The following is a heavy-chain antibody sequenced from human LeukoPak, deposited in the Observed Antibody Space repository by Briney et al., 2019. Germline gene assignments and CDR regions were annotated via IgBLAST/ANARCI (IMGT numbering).Heavy chain of an antibody. Sequence: PSGTLSLTCGVSGGSITSTNYWTWVRQPPGKGLEWIGEINHSGSTNYNPSLKSRVTISVDTSKNQFSLKLSSVTAADTAVYYCAREGRPLAVAGTGIDYWGQGTLVTVSS. V-gene: IGHV4-4*02. CDR3: AREGRPLAVAGTGIDY. D-gene: IGHD6-19*01. CDR2: INHSGST. CDR1: GGSITSTNY. J-gene: IGHJ4*02.